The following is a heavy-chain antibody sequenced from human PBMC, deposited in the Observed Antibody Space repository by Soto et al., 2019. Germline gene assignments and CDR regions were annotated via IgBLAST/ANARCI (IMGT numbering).Heavy chain of an antibody. Sequence: GGSLRLSCAASGFTFSSYAMHWVRQAPGKGLEWVAVISYDGSNKYYADSVKGRLTISRDNSKNTLYLQMNSLRTEDTAVYYCAREIERLLGYWGQGTLVTVSS. V-gene: IGHV3-30-3*01. CDR2: ISYDGSNK. CDR3: AREIERLLGY. J-gene: IGHJ4*02. D-gene: IGHD3-3*01. CDR1: GFTFSSYA.